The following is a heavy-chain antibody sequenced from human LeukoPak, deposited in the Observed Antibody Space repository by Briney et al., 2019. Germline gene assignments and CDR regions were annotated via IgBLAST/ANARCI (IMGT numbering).Heavy chain of an antibody. CDR2: IYCNGST. J-gene: IGHJ6*03. D-gene: IGHD3-10*01. CDR3: ARATLWFGELLSGDYYYYYMDV. V-gene: IGHV4-59*01. CDR1: GGSISSYY. Sequence: SETLSLTCTVSGGSISSYYWSWIRQPPGKGLEWIGYIYCNGSTNYNPSLKSRVTISVDTSKNQFSLKLSSVTAADTAVYYCARATLWFGELLSGDYYYYYMDVWGKGTTVTVSS.